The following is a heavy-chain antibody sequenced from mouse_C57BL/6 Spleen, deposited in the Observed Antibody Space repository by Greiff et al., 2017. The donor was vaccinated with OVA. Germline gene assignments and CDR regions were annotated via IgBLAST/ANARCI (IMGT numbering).Heavy chain of an antibody. J-gene: IGHJ4*01. CDR2: IDPETGGT. V-gene: IGHV1-15*01. CDR3: TRLDDYDVYAMDY. Sequence: VQLQESGAELVRPGASVTLSCKASGYTFTDYEMHWVKQTPVHGLEWIGAIDPETGGTAYNQKFKGKAILTADKSSSTAYMELRSLTSEDSAVYYCTRLDDYDVYAMDYWGQGTSVTVSS. CDR1: GYTFTDYE. D-gene: IGHD2-4*01.